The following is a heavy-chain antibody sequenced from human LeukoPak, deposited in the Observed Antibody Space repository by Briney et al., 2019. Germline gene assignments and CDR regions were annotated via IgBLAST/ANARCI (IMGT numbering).Heavy chain of an antibody. CDR2: INPNSGGT. CDR1: GYTFTGYY. Sequence: ASVKVSCKASGYTFTGYYVHWVRQAPGQGLEWMGWINPNSGGTIYAQKLQGRVTMTRDTSISTAYMELSRLRSDDTAVYYCAKDLLSGSYQPFDYWGQGTLVTVSS. CDR3: AKDLLSGSYQPFDY. J-gene: IGHJ4*02. D-gene: IGHD1-26*01. V-gene: IGHV1-2*02.